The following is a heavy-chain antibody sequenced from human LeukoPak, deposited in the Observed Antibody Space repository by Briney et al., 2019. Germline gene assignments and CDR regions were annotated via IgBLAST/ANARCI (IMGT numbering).Heavy chain of an antibody. Sequence: GGSLRLSCAASGFIFSSYWMHWVRQATGKGLVWVSRINSDGSSSSYADSVQGRFTISRDNAKNTLFLQMNSLRAEDTAVYYCARDDSSAYPHWGQGTLVTVSS. V-gene: IGHV3-74*01. J-gene: IGHJ4*02. CDR2: INSDGSSS. CDR1: GFIFSSYW. D-gene: IGHD3-22*01. CDR3: ARDDSSAYPH.